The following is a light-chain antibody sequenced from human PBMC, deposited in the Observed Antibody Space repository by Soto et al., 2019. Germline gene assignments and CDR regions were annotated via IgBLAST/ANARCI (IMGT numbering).Light chain of an antibody. CDR3: SSFTSSRTWV. V-gene: IGLV2-14*01. CDR1: SSDVGGYDY. J-gene: IGLJ3*02. CDR2: EVI. Sequence: QSALTQPASVSGSPGQSITISCTGSSSDVGGYDYVSWFQQHPGRAPKLLIYEVITRPSGLSTRFSGSKSANTASLSISGLQPDDEADFYCSSFTSSRTWVFGGGTKLTVL.